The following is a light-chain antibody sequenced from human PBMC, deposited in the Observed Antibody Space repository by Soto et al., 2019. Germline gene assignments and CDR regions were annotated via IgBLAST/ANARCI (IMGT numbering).Light chain of an antibody. Sequence: DIPMTQSPSSLSASVGDRVTITCRASQGISTYLAWYQQKPGKVPKLLIYAASTLQSGVPSRFSGSGSGTDFTLTISSLQPEDVATYYCQKYNSERTFGQGTKVEIK. V-gene: IGKV1-27*01. CDR1: QGISTY. J-gene: IGKJ1*01. CDR2: AAS. CDR3: QKYNSERT.